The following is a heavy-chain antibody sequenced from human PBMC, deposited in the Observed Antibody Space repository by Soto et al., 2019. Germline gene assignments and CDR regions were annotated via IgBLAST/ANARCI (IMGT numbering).Heavy chain of an antibody. Sequence: QVHLQESGPGLVKPSETLSLTCSVSGTFVSSTDHHWTWIRQSPGKGLEWIGYISYSGNTHHDPSRGSRVTMSLDTSTNQFSLSRGSVTAADTAIYYCARKLESTVFDHWGQGTLVTVSS. CDR1: GTFVSSTDHH. CDR3: ARKLESTVFDH. D-gene: IGHD4-17*01. CDR2: ISYSGNT. V-gene: IGHV4-61*08. J-gene: IGHJ4*02.